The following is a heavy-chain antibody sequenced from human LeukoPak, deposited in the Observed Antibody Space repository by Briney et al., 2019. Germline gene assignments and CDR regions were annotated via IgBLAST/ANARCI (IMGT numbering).Heavy chain of an antibody. Sequence: GGSLRLSCAASGFTFSNYWMSWVRQAPGKGLEWVANIRPDGSQKFYVDSVKGRITISRDNTKNSLYLQMNTLRAEDTAVYYCARNRRGDYWGQGTLVTVSS. CDR2: IRPDGSQK. J-gene: IGHJ4*02. CDR3: ARNRRGDY. V-gene: IGHV3-7*01. CDR1: GFTFSNYW.